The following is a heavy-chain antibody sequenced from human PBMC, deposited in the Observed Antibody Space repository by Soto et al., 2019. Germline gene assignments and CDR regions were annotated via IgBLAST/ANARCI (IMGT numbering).Heavy chain of an antibody. J-gene: IGHJ4*02. Sequence: GSLRLSCAASGFTFSSYAMSWARQAPGKGLEWVSVIYSGGSTYFAGSVKGRFTISRDNSKNTLYLQMNSLRAEDTAVYYCARLQEQWLAFDYWGQGTLVTVSS. CDR2: IYSGGST. CDR1: GFTFSSYA. CDR3: ARLQEQWLAFDY. D-gene: IGHD6-19*01. V-gene: IGHV3-53*01.